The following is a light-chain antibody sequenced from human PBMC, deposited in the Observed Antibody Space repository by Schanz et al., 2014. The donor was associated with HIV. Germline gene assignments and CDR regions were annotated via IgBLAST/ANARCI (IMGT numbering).Light chain of an antibody. CDR2: DNI. J-gene: IGLJ3*02. CDR3: GTWDTSLSEGV. Sequence: QSVLTQPPSLSATPGQMVSISCSGSSSNIGNDYVSWYQHLPGTAPKLLIYDNIYRPSGIPDRFSASKSGTSATLAIIGVQTGDEGDYYCGTWDTSLSEGVFGGGTKLTVL. CDR1: SSNIGNDY. V-gene: IGLV1-51*01.